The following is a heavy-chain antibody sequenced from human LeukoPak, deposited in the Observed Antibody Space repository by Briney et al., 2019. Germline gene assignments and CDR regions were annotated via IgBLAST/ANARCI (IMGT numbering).Heavy chain of an antibody. J-gene: IGHJ5*02. V-gene: IGHV4-34*01. D-gene: IGHD3-9*01. CDR2: INHSGGT. Sequence: PSETLSLTCAVYGGSFSGYYWSWIRQPPGKGLEWIGEINHSGGTNYNPSLKSRVTISVDTSKNQFSLKLSSVTAADTAVYYCARAVLRYFDWLLSDTNWFDPWGQGALVTVSS. CDR1: GGSFSGYY. CDR3: ARAVLRYFDWLLSDTNWFDP.